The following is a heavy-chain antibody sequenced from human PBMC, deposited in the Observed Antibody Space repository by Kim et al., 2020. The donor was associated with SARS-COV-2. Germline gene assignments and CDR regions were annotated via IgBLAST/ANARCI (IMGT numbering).Heavy chain of an antibody. CDR1: GFTFSSYG. CDR3: AKDEGYCSGGSCYSPFD. V-gene: IGHV3-30*18. D-gene: IGHD2-15*01. J-gene: IGHJ4*01. Sequence: GGSLRLSCAASGFTFSSYGMHWVRQAPGKGLEWVAVISYDGSNKYYADSVKGRFTISRDNSKNTLYLQMNSLRAEDTAVYYCAKDEGYCSGGSCYSPFD. CDR2: ISYDGSNK.